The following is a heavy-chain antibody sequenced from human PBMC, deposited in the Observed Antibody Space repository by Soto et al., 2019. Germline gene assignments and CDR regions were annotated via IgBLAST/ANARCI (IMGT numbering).Heavy chain of an antibody. D-gene: IGHD3-22*01. CDR2: ISYDGSNK. J-gene: IGHJ4*02. Sequence: QVQLVESGGGVVQPGKSLRLSCAASGFTFSSYGMHWVRQAPGKGLEWVAVISYDGSNKYYADTVKGRFTISRDNSKNTLYLQMISLRAEDTAVYYCARDHSIGSSGYYTLFDYWGQGTLVTVSS. CDR3: ARDHSIGSSGYYTLFDY. V-gene: IGHV3-30*03. CDR1: GFTFSSYG.